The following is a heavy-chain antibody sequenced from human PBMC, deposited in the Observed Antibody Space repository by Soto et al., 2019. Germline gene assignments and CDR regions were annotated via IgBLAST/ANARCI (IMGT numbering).Heavy chain of an antibody. V-gene: IGHV4-31*03. D-gene: IGHD6-6*01. Sequence: SETLSLTCTVSGGSISSRGGYYWSWIRQHPGKGLEWIGYIYCSGSTYFNPSLKSRLTISVDTSKNQFSLQLSSVTAADTAVYYCARAGHSISSEGANWFDPWGQGTLVTVSS. J-gene: IGHJ5*02. CDR1: GGSISSRGGYY. CDR3: ARAGHSISSEGANWFDP. CDR2: IYCSGST.